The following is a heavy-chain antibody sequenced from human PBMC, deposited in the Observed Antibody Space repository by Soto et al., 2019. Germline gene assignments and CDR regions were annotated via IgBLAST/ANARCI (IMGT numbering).Heavy chain of an antibody. Sequence: QITLKESGPTLVKPTQTLTLTCTFSGFSLSTSGVGVGWIRQPPGKALEWLALIYWDDDKRYSPSLKSRLNITKDTSKNHVVLTMTNMDPIDTATYYCARTPPGNYYDILTGPDYWGQGTLVTVSS. CDR2: IYWDDDK. V-gene: IGHV2-5*02. D-gene: IGHD3-9*01. J-gene: IGHJ4*02. CDR1: GFSLSTSGVG. CDR3: ARTPPGNYYDILTGPDY.